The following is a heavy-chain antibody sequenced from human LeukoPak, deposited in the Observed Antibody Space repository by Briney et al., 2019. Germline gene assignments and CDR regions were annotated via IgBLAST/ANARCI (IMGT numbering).Heavy chain of an antibody. J-gene: IGHJ4*02. Sequence: ASVKVSCKASGYTFTGYYMHWARQAPGQGLEWMGRINPNSGGTNYAQKFQGRVTMTRDTSISTAYMELSRLRSDDTAVYYCARVISGSSWYKYDYWGQGTLVTVSS. V-gene: IGHV1-2*06. CDR1: GYTFTGYY. D-gene: IGHD6-13*01. CDR2: INPNSGGT. CDR3: ARVISGSSWYKYDY.